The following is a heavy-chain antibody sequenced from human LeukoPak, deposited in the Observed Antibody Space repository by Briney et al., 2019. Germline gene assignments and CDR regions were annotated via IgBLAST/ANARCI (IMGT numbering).Heavy chain of an antibody. CDR1: GFXVSRNY. Sequence: GGSLRLSCAASGFXVSRNYISWVRQSPGKGLEWVSVLFSGASTYHAESVKGRFTISGDNFKNTMYVQMNSLRAEDTAVYYCARDYVEWLRSYAQYDAFDIWGQGTMVTVSS. D-gene: IGHD5-12*01. V-gene: IGHV3-53*01. CDR2: LFSGAST. J-gene: IGHJ3*02. CDR3: ARDYVEWLRSYAQYDAFDI.